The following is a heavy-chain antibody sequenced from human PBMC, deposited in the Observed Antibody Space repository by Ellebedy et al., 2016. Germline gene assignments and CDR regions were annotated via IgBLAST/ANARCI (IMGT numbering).Heavy chain of an antibody. CDR2: IYHSGST. CDR3: ARNTGTYYYYYMDV. CDR1: GYSISSGYY. V-gene: IGHV4-38-2*02. D-gene: IGHD1-1*01. J-gene: IGHJ6*03. Sequence: SETLSLTCTVSGYSISSGYYWGWIRQPPGKGLEWIGSIYHSGSTYYNPSLKSRVTISVDTSKNQFSLKLSSVTAADTALYYCARNTGTYYYYYMDVWGKGTTVTVSS.